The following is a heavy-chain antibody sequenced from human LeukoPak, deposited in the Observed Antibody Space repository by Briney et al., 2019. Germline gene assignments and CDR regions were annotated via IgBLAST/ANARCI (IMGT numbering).Heavy chain of an antibody. CDR1: GFTFSSYW. D-gene: IGHD2-15*01. CDR2: INSDGSST. J-gene: IGHJ5*02. CDR3: ARGLIGSASWFDP. Sequence: GGSLRLSCAASGFTFSSYWMNWVRQAPGKGLMWVSRINSDGSSTSYADSVKGRFTISRYNAKNTLYLQMNSLRAEDTAVYYCARGLIGSASWFDPWGQGTRVTVSS. V-gene: IGHV3-74*01.